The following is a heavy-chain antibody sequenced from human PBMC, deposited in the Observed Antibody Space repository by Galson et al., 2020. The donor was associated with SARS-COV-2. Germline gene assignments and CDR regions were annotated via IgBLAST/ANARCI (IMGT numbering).Heavy chain of an antibody. V-gene: IGHV1-8*01. CDR3: ARGGLSITIFYDYYYMDV. D-gene: IGHD3-3*01. Sequence: ASVKVSCKASGYTFTSYDINWVRQATGQGLEWMGWMNPNSGNTGYAQKLQGRVTMTRNTSISTAYMELSSLRSEDTAVYYCARGGLSITIFYDYYYMDVWGKATTVTVSS. J-gene: IGHJ6*03. CDR1: GYTFTSYD. CDR2: MNPNSGNT.